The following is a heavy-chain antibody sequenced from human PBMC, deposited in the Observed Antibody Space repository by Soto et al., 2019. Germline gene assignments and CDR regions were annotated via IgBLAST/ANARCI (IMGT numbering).Heavy chain of an antibody. CDR3: ARGLRPELELRYYYYYGMDV. Sequence: SETLSLTCAVYGGSFSGYYWSWIRQPPGKGLEWIGEINHSGSTNYNPSLKSRVTISVDTSKNQFSLKLSSVTAADTAVYYCARGLRPELELRYYYYYGMDVWGQGTTVTVSS. V-gene: IGHV4-34*01. J-gene: IGHJ6*02. CDR1: GGSFSGYY. D-gene: IGHD1-7*01. CDR2: INHSGST.